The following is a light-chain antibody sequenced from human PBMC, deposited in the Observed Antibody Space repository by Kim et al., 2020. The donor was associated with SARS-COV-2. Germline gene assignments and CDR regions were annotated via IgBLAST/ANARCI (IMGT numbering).Light chain of an antibody. CDR2: AVS. V-gene: IGLV2-14*03. CDR1: SSDVGSYNY. Sequence: QSVLTQPASVSGSPGQSITISCTGTSSDVGSYNYVSWYQQHPSKAPKLMIYAVSNRPSGVSNRFSGSKSGNTASLTISGLQAEDEADYYCSSYTRSSTNYVFGTGTKVTVL. CDR3: SSYTRSSTNYV. J-gene: IGLJ1*01.